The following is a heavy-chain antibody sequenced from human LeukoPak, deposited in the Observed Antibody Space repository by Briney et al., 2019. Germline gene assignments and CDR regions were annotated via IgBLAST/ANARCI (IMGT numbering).Heavy chain of an antibody. J-gene: IGHJ4*02. Sequence: SETLSLTCTVSGGSISSYYWSWIRQTPGKGLEWIGDSYYSGSTNYNPSLKSRVTISVDTSKNQFSLKLSSVTAADTAVYYCATGAGNYYDSSGYGYWGQGTLVTVSS. V-gene: IGHV4-59*08. CDR1: GGSISSYY. D-gene: IGHD3-22*01. CDR2: SYYSGST. CDR3: ATGAGNYYDSSGYGY.